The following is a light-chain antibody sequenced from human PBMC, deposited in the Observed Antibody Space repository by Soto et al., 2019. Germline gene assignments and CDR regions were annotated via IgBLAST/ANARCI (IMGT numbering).Light chain of an antibody. CDR2: GIY. Sequence: IQLTQSPSSLSASVGDTVTITCRASQGISSYLGWYQQKPGKAPELLISGIYSLQSGVPSRFSGSGSRTDFTLTINSLQPEDFATYYCQQIMSYPPTVGGGTKVDIK. V-gene: IGKV1-9*01. CDR1: QGISSY. J-gene: IGKJ4*01. CDR3: QQIMSYPPT.